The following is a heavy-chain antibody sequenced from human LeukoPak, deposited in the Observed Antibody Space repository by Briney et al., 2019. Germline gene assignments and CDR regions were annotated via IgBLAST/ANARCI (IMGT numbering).Heavy chain of an antibody. D-gene: IGHD3-22*01. CDR3: ARERITMIVVVITNVGYFDY. CDR2: IIPIFGTA. V-gene: IGHV1-69*13. Sequence: SVKVSCKASGGTFSSYAISWVRQAPGQGLEWMGGIIPIFGTANYAQKFQGRVTITADESTSTAYMELSSLRSEDTAVYYCARERITMIVVVITNVGYFDYWGQGTLVTVSS. J-gene: IGHJ4*02. CDR1: GGTFSSYA.